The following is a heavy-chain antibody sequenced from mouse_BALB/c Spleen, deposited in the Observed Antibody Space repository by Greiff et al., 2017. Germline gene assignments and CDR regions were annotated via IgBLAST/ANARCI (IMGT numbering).Heavy chain of an antibody. D-gene: IGHD1-1*01. CDR3: ARGYGSSYFDY. CDR1: GFNIKDTY. V-gene: IGHV14-3*02. Sequence: EVQLQESGAELVKPGASVKLSCTASGFNIKDTYMHWVKQRPEQGLEWIGRIDPANGNTKYDPKFQGKATITADTSSNTAYLQLSSLTSEDTAVYYCARGYGSSYFDYWGQGTTLTVSS. J-gene: IGHJ2*01. CDR2: IDPANGNT.